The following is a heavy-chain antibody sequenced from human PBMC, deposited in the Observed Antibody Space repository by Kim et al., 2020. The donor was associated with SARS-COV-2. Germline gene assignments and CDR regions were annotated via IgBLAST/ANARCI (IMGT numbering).Heavy chain of an antibody. CDR3: ARGQITPAY. V-gene: IGHV3-7*01. D-gene: IGHD3-16*01. CDR2: IKQDGSEK. CDR1: GFTFISYW. Sequence: GGSLRLSCAASGFTFISYWMSWVRQAPGKGLEWVAKIKQDGSEKYYVDSVKGRFTISSDNAKNSLYLQMNSLRAEDTAVYYCARGQITPAYWGQGTLVTVSS. J-gene: IGHJ4*02.